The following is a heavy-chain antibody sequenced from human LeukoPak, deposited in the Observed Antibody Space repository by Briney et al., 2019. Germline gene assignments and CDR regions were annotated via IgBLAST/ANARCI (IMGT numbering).Heavy chain of an antibody. J-gene: IGHJ2*01. CDR3: ARAQTDYYDSSGYGVRYWYFDL. CDR1: GFTFSSYW. V-gene: IGHV3-74*01. Sequence: GGSLRLSCAASGFTFSSYWMHWVRQAPGKGLVWVSRINSDGSSTSYADSVKGRFTISRDNAKNTLYLQMNSLRAEDTAVYYCARAQTDYYDSSGYGVRYWYFDLWXXGTLVTVSS. CDR2: INSDGSST. D-gene: IGHD3-22*01.